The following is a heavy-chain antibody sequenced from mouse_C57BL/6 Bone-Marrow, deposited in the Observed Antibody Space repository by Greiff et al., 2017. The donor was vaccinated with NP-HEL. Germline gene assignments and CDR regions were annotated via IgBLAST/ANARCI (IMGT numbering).Heavy chain of an antibody. Sequence: VQLQQSGAELVRPGASVKLSCKASGYTFTDYYINWVKQRPGQGLEWIARIYPGSGNTYYNEKFKGKATLTAEKSSSTAYMQLSSLTSEDSAVYFCARRVYQLRGGAMDYWGQGTSVTVSS. J-gene: IGHJ4*01. V-gene: IGHV1-76*01. CDR3: ARRVYQLRGGAMDY. CDR2: IYPGSGNT. D-gene: IGHD1-1*01. CDR1: GYTFTDYY.